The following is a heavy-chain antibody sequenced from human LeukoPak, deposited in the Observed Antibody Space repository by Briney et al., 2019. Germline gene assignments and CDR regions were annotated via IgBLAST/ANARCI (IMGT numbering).Heavy chain of an antibody. D-gene: IGHD3-3*01. CDR1: GGSISSYY. CDR2: IYYSGST. V-gene: IGHV4-59*01. CDR3: ARDKNRSLGYGMDV. J-gene: IGHJ6*02. Sequence: PSETLSLTCTVSGGSISSYYWSWIRQPPGKGLEWIGYIYYSGSTNYNPSLKSRVTISVDTSKNQFSLKLSSVTAGDTAVYYCARDKNRSLGYGMDVWGQGTTVTVSS.